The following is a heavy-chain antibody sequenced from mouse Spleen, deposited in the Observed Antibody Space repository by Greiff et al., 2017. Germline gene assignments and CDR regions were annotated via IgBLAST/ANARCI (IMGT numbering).Heavy chain of an antibody. CDR3: ASRDSHWAFAY. CDR2: INPNNGGT. Sequence: EVKLQQSGPELVKPGASVKIPCKASGYTFTDYNMDWVKQSHGKSLEWIGDINPNNGGTNYNQKFKGKATLTVDKSSSTAYMELRSLTSEDTAVYYCASRDSHWAFAYWGQGTLVTVSA. J-gene: IGHJ3*01. CDR1: GYTFTDYN. V-gene: IGHV1-18*01. D-gene: IGHD4-1*01.